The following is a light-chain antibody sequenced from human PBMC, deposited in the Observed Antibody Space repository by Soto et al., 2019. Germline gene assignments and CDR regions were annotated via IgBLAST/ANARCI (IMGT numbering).Light chain of an antibody. CDR3: QQSYSSLVYT. J-gene: IGKJ2*01. CDR1: QSISSY. CDR2: KAS. Sequence: IQMTQSPSSLSASVGDRVTITCRASQSISSYLNWYQQKPGKAPTALIYKASTMQGGVPSRFSGSGSGTDFTLTISSLQPEDSATYYCQQSYSSLVYTFGPGTKVDIK. V-gene: IGKV1-39*01.